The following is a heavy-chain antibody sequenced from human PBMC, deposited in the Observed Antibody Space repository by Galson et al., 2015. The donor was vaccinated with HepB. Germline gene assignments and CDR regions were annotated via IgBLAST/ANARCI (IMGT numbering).Heavy chain of an antibody. V-gene: IGHV5-51*03. J-gene: IGHJ4*02. CDR2: IDPGDSDT. D-gene: IGHD5-18*01. CDR1: GYSFSTYW. CDR3: ARGDTVMAYDC. Sequence: QSGAEVKKPGESLKISCQSSGYSFSTYWIGWVRQMPGKGLEWMGIIDPGDSDTRYSASFQGQVSISADKSISTAYLQWSSLKASDTAMYYCARGDTVMAYDCWGQGTLVTVSS.